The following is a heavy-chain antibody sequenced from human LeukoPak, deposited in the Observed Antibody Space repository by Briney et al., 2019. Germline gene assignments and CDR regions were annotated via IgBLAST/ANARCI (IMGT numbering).Heavy chain of an antibody. J-gene: IGHJ4*02. V-gene: IGHV3-23*01. CDR3: AKGSKWELPIDY. CDR1: GLAFSTYS. Sequence: PGGSLRLSCAASGLAFSTYSMTWVRQAPGKGLEWVSVISGSGGKTYYADSVKGRFTISRDNSKSTLYLQMNSLRAEDTAIYYCAKGSKWELPIDYWGQGILVTVSS. D-gene: IGHD1-26*01. CDR2: ISGSGGKT.